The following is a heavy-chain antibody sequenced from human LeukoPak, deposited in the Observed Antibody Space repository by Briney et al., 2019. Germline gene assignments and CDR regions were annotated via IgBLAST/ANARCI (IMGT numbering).Heavy chain of an antibody. V-gene: IGHV3-23*01. CDR1: GFTFNNCA. D-gene: IGHD5-24*01. Sequence: QPGGSLRLSCAASGFTFNNCAMTWVRQAPGKGLEWVSSITASGGSTYYADSVKGRFTISRDNSKNTVYLQVNSLRAEDTALYYYAKDEALATWNYWGQGTLVTVSS. CDR2: ITASGGST. J-gene: IGHJ4*02. CDR3: AKDEALATWNY.